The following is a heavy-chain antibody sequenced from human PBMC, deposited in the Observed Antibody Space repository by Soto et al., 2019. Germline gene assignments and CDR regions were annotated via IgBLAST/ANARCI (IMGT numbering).Heavy chain of an antibody. CDR1: GFSFSYYA. Sequence: QLVESGGGVVPPGRSLRLSCAASGFSFSYYAMHWVRQAPGKGLEWVALISYDERVKYYVDSVKGRFTISRDNSKDTVDLQMASLRPEDTAVYYCAKDEYSTSSPSFDFWGRGTLVTVSS. CDR3: AKDEYSTSSPSFDF. CDR2: ISYDERVK. V-gene: IGHV3-30*18. D-gene: IGHD6-6*01. J-gene: IGHJ4*02.